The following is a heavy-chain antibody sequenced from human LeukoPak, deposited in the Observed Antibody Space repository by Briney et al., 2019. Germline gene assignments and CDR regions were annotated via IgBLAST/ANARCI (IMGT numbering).Heavy chain of an antibody. CDR3: ARCMVLSQGWCNWFDP. J-gene: IGHJ5*02. D-gene: IGHD6-13*01. V-gene: IGHV3-23*01. CDR2: IRIGGGGT. Sequence: GGSLRLSCAASGFDLTTYAMTWVCQAPAKGLEWVSSIRIGGGGTYYADSVKGRFTISRDNSENTLHLQMNNLRVEDTARYFCARCMVLSQGWCNWFDPWGQGTLVTVSS. CDR1: GFDLTTYA.